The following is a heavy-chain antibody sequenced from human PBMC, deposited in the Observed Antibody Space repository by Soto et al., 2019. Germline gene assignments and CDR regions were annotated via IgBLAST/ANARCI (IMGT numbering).Heavy chain of an antibody. CDR1: GGSVRSRTYC. D-gene: IGHD6-13*01. CDR2: IYYSGST. Sequence: SATLSLTCTGAGGSVRSRTYCGGGIRQSQGKGLEWIGSIYYSGSTHNNPSLKSRVTMSVDTYTNQFSLKLMSVTAADTAIYYCTRHEGGAAADRPLDYWGQGTLVT. CDR3: TRHEGGAAADRPLDY. J-gene: IGHJ4*02. V-gene: IGHV4-39*01.